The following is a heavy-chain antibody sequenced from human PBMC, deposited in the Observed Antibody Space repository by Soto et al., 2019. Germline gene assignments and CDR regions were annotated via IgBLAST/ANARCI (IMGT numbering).Heavy chain of an antibody. CDR3: ARDVPLNSYDGKSSHYDLEV. J-gene: IGHJ6*04. V-gene: IGHV1-69*13. CDR2: INAFFKGT. Sequence: SVKVSFKASGGSFSVHSMIGVLQSPVHWLELMGQINAFFKGTKYAQNFQGRVTITADDSTSTAYMDLSSLTSEDTAVYYCARDVPLNSYDGKSSHYDLEVWGNRNTVNVS. D-gene: IGHD3-16*01. CDR1: GGSFSVHS.